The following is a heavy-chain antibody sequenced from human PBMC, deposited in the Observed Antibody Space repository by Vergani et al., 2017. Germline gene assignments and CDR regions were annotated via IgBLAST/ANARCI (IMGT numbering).Heavy chain of an antibody. J-gene: IGHJ5*01. CDR1: GASIRSSNYY. V-gene: IGHV4-39*01. CDR3: ARHSTVKWLVKLGWFES. CDR2: IYYSGST. Sequence: QLQLQESGPGLVKPSATLSLTCSVSGASIRSSNYYWGWIRQPPGKGLEWIASIYYSGSTYYNPSLKSGVTISIDTCKNQFCLWLSSVPAADTAVCFCARHSTVKWLVKLGWFESGGQGILVTVSS. D-gene: IGHD6-19*01.